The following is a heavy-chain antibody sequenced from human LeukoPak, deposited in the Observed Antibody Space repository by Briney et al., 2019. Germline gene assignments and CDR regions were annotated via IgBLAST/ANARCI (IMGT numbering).Heavy chain of an antibody. Sequence: GGSLRLSCAASGFTVSSNYTSWVRQAPGKGLEWVSVIYSGGSTYYADSVKGRFTISRDNSKNTLYLQMNSLRAEDTAVYYCATYINWVAGDVWGQGTTVTVSS. V-gene: IGHV3-66*01. CDR3: ATYINWVAGDV. J-gene: IGHJ6*02. CDR1: GFTVSSNY. D-gene: IGHD1-1*01. CDR2: IYSGGST.